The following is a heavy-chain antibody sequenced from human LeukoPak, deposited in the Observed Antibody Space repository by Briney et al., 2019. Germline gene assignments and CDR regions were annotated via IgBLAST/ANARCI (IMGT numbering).Heavy chain of an antibody. V-gene: IGHV4-4*02. CDR3: ARDRDGMEV. CDR2: IHHSGPT. Sequence: SETLSLTCAVSGDSISNNNWWTWVREPPGKGLEWIGAIHHSGPTYYDSSLKSRVTISIDKSKNQFSLRLTSVTAADTAIYYCARDRDGMEVWGQGTTVT. CDR1: GDSISNNNW. J-gene: IGHJ6*02.